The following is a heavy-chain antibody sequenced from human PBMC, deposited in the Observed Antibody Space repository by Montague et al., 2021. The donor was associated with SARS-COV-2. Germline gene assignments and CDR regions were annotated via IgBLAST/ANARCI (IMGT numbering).Heavy chain of an antibody. V-gene: IGHV4-59*01. CDR3: ARVGRGSSWYEVAFDI. J-gene: IGHJ3*02. CDR1: GGSISRYS. Sequence: SETLSLTCTVPGGSISRYSWTWIRQPPGKGLEWIGYIYNSGSTNYNPSLTSRVTISVDTSKNQFSLKLSSVAAADTAVYYCARVGRGSSWYEVAFDIWGQGTMVTVSS. CDR2: IYNSGST. D-gene: IGHD6-13*01.